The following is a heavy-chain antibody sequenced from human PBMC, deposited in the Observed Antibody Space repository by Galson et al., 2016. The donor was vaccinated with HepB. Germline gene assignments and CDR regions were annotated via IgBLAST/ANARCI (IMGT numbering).Heavy chain of an antibody. CDR1: GGSISNYY. J-gene: IGHJ4*02. Sequence: ETLSLTCNVSGGSISNYYWSWVRQPAGKGLEWIGRIYTSGSTNYNPSLKSRVSMSVDMSKNQFSLKLCSVTAADTAVYYCTRTGILTGYYDSRRVNYFDYWGQGTLVTVSS. D-gene: IGHD3-9*01. CDR3: TRTGILTGYYDSRRVNYFDY. V-gene: IGHV4-4*07. CDR2: IYTSGST.